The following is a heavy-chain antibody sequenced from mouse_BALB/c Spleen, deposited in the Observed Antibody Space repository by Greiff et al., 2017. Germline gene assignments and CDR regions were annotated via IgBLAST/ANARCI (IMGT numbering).Heavy chain of an antibody. CDR2: ISSGGSYT. CDR1: GFTFSSYT. Sequence: EVQRVESGGGLVKPGGSLKLSCAASGFTFSSYTMSWVRQTPEKRLEWVATISSGGSYTYYPDSVKGRFTISRDNAKNTLYLQMSSLKSEDTAMYYCTRGDYDYDVDYWGQGTTLTVSS. D-gene: IGHD2-4*01. J-gene: IGHJ2*01. V-gene: IGHV5-6-4*01. CDR3: TRGDYDYDVDY.